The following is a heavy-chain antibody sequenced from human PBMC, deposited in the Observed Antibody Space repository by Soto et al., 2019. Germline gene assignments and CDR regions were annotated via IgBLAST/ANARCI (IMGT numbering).Heavy chain of an antibody. D-gene: IGHD2-2*01. Sequence: GCLRLSCSASCFTFSNAWMNWVRQASGKGLVWVSRINSDRSSTSYADSGKGRFTISRDNAKNTLYLQMNSLRAEDTAVYYCARARYQLLDEYYFDYWGQGTLVTV. CDR2: INSDRSST. CDR1: CFTFSNAW. J-gene: IGHJ4*02. CDR3: ARARYQLLDEYYFDY. V-gene: IGHV3-74*01.